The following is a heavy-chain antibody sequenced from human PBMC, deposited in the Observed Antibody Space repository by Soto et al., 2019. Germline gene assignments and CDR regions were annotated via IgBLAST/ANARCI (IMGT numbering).Heavy chain of an antibody. CDR3: ARLGGYYQALDQ. J-gene: IGHJ4*02. CDR2: IYHSGST. V-gene: IGHV4-30-2*01. D-gene: IGHD3-22*01. Sequence: TLSLTCAVSGGSISSGGYSWSWIRQPPGKGLEWIGYIYHSGSTYYNPSLKSRVTISVDRSKNQFSLELRSVTAADTAVYYCARLGGYYQALDQWGQGTLVTVSS. CDR1: GGSISSGGYS.